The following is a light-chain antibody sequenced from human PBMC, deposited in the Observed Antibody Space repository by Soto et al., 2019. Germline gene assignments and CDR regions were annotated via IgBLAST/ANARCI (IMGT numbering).Light chain of an antibody. CDR1: QSISSY. CDR2: DAS. Sequence: EIVLTQSPATLSLSPGERATLSCRASQSISSYLAWYQHKPGQAPRLLIYDASTRAAGIPALFRGSGSVTDFTPTISSLEPEDFAVYFCQLRSNWPPTWTFGQGTKVEVK. J-gene: IGKJ1*01. V-gene: IGKV3-11*01. CDR3: QLRSNWPPTWT.